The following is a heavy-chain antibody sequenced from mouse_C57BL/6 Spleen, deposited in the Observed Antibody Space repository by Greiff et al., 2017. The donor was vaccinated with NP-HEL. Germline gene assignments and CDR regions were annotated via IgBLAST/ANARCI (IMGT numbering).Heavy chain of an antibody. J-gene: IGHJ1*03. V-gene: IGHV5-4*03. CDR1: GFTFSSYA. D-gene: IGHD1-1*01. CDR3: ARDRDGSSYWYFDV. Sequence: EAMLVESGGGLVKPGGSLKLSCAASGFTFSSYAMSWVRQTPEKRLEWVATISDGGSYTYYPDNVKGRFTISRDNAKNNLYLQMSHLKSEDTAMYYCARDRDGSSYWYFDVWGTGTTVTVSS. CDR2: ISDGGSYT.